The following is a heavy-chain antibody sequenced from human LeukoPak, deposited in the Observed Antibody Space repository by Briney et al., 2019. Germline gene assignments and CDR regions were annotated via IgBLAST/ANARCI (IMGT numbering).Heavy chain of an antibody. CDR3: ARGPPTDYYDSSGFYYVFDY. Sequence: SETLSLTCAVYGGSFSGYYWSWIRQPPGKGLEWIGEINHSGSTNYNPSLKSLVTISVDTSKNQFSLKLSSVTAADTAVYFCARGPPTDYYDSSGFYYVFDYWGQGTLVTVSS. CDR1: GGSFSGYY. D-gene: IGHD3-22*01. CDR2: INHSGST. V-gene: IGHV4-34*01. J-gene: IGHJ4*02.